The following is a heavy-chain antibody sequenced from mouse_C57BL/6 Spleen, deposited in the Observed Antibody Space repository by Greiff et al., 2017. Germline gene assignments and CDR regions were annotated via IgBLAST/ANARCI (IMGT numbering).Heavy chain of an antibody. CDR1: GYSITSGYD. CDR3: ARGEFSTYFDV. CDR2: ISYSGST. V-gene: IGHV3-1*01. J-gene: IGHJ1*03. Sequence: VQLQQSGPGMVKPSQSLSLTCTVTGYSITSGYDWHWIRHFPGNKLEWMGYISYSGSTNYNPSLKSRISITHDTSKNHFFLKLNSVTTEDTATYYCARGEFSTYFDVWGTGTTVTVSS.